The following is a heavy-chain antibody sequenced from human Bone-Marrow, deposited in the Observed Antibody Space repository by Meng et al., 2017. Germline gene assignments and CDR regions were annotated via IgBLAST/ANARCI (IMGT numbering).Heavy chain of an antibody. Sequence: QVQLQQWCRGLLKPSQTLSLTCAVYGGSFSGYYWSWIRQPPGKGLEWIGEINHSGSTNYNPSLKSRVTISVDTSKNQFSLKLSSVTAADTAVYYCARGTRPLLFQHWGQGTLVTVSS. V-gene: IGHV4-34*01. CDR2: INHSGST. J-gene: IGHJ1*01. D-gene: IGHD1-1*01. CDR1: GGSFSGYY. CDR3: ARGTRPLLFQH.